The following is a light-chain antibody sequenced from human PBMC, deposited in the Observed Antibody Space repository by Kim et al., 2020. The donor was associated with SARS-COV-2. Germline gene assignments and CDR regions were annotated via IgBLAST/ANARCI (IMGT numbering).Light chain of an antibody. V-gene: IGKV3-15*01. CDR1: QSVRNN. J-gene: IGKJ2*01. Sequence: ETVLTQSPATLSVSPGERATLSCRASQSVRNNLAWYQQKPGQAPRLLIYGASTRATGVPARFSASGSGTDFTLTISRLQSDDFAIYYCQQYDDWPPNTFGQGTKLEIK. CDR3: QQYDDWPPNT. CDR2: GAS.